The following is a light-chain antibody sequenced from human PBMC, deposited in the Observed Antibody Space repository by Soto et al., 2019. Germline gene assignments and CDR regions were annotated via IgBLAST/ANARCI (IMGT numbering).Light chain of an antibody. J-gene: IGLJ1*01. Sequence: QSALTQPPSVSGSPGQSVTISCTGTSSYVGKYDRVSWYQQSPGTAPKLIIYEVTTRPSGVPARFSGSKSGNTASLTISGLQAEDEADYYCSSYVSTSRYVFGAGTKVTVL. CDR2: EVT. CDR3: SSYVSTSRYV. CDR1: SSYVGKYDR. V-gene: IGLV2-18*02.